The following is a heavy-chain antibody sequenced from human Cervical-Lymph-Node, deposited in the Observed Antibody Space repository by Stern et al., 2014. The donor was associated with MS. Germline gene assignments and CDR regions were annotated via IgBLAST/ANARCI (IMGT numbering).Heavy chain of an antibody. D-gene: IGHD3-22*01. J-gene: IGHJ4*02. CDR2: IKSTTKYR. CDR1: GFTFPDYS. Sequence: VQLGESGGGLVKPGGSRGLSWGASGFTFPDYSINRGRQAPGKGLGGVSSIKSTTKYRYYGDSVKGRFTISRDNAKNSLYLQMNSLRAEDTALYYCARGAYYDGSGFCSHWGQGTLVTVSS. CDR3: ARGAYYDGSGFCSH. V-gene: IGHV3-21*01.